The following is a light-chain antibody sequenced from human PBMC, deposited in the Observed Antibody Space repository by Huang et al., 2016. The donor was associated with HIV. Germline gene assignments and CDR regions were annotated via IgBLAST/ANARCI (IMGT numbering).Light chain of an antibody. CDR3: QQYNNWPYT. V-gene: IGKV3-15*01. Sequence: EIVMTQSPATLSVSPGERATLSCRASQSVSSNLALYQQKPGQAHRLLIYGASTRATGIPARFSGSGSGTEFTLTISSLQSEDFAVYYCQQYNNWPYTFGQGTKLEIK. CDR2: GAS. CDR1: QSVSSN. J-gene: IGKJ2*01.